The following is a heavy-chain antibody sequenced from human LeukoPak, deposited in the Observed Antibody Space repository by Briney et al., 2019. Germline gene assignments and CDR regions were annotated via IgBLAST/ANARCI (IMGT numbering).Heavy chain of an antibody. Sequence: PGGSLRLSCAASGFTFSDYYMSWIRQAPGKGLEWVSYISSSSSYTNYADSVKGRFTISRDNAKNSLYLQMNNLRAEDTAVYYCARVDSSLIDYWGQGTLVTVSS. CDR1: GFTFSDYY. CDR3: ARVDSSLIDY. CDR2: ISSSSSYT. V-gene: IGHV3-11*05. D-gene: IGHD6-6*01. J-gene: IGHJ4*02.